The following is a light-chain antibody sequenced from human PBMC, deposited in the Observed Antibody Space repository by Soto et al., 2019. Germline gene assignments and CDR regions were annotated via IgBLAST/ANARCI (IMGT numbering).Light chain of an antibody. V-gene: IGKV3-20*01. J-gene: IGKJ4*01. CDR1: QSVSSNY. CDR2: GAS. CDR3: QQYSASPPLT. Sequence: EIVLTQSPGTLSLSPGDRATLSCRASQSVSSNYLAWYQQKPGRAPRLLVYGASSRATGIPDRFSGSGSGTDFTLTISRLEPEDFAVYYCQQYSASPPLTFGGGTKVDIK.